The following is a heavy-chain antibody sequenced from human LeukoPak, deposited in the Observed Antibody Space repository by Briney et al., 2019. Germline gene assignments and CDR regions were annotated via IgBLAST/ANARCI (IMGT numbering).Heavy chain of an antibody. CDR3: ARGCDFWSGYYSNWFDP. CDR2: VNHSGST. J-gene: IGHJ5*02. V-gene: IGHV4-34*01. Sequence: SETLSLTCAVYGGSFSGYYWSWIRQPPGKGLEWIGEVNHSGSTNYNPSLKSRVTISVDTSKNQFSLKLSSVTAADTAVYYCARGCDFWSGYYSNWFDPWGQGTLVTVSS. CDR1: GGSFSGYY. D-gene: IGHD3-3*01.